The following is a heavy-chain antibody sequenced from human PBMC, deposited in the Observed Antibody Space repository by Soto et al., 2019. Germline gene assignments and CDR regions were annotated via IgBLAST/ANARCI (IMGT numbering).Heavy chain of an antibody. CDR3: ARDREHWNPIFDY. V-gene: IGHV3-7*01. J-gene: IGHJ4*02. D-gene: IGHD1-1*01. CDR1: GFTFSNFW. Sequence: GGSLRLSCAASGFTFSNFWMSWVRQAPGKGLEWVASIKQDVSEKYYVDSVKGRFTISRDNAKNSLYLQMNSLRAEDTAVYYCARDREHWNPIFDYWGQGTLVTVSS. CDR2: IKQDVSEK.